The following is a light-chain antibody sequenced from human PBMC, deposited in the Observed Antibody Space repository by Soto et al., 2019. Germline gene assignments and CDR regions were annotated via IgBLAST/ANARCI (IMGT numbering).Light chain of an antibody. Sequence: DIQMTQSPSTLSASVGYRVTITCRASQSISSWLAWYQQKPGKAPKLLIYKASSLESGVPSRFSGSGSGTEFTLTISSLQPDDFATYYCQQYNSYSTFGQGTTVDI. J-gene: IGKJ1*01. CDR2: KAS. V-gene: IGKV1-5*03. CDR1: QSISSW. CDR3: QQYNSYST.